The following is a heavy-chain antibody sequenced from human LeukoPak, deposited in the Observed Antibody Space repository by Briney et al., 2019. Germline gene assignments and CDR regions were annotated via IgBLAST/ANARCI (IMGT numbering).Heavy chain of an antibody. Sequence: ALVKVSCKASGYTFTGYYMHWVRQAPGQGLEWMGWINPNSGGTNYAQKVQGRVTMTRDTSISTAYMELSRLRSDDTAVYYCAIHEEWELLTDDAFDIWGQGTMVTVCS. J-gene: IGHJ3*02. V-gene: IGHV1-2*02. CDR1: GYTFTGYY. D-gene: IGHD1-26*01. CDR3: AIHEEWELLTDDAFDI. CDR2: INPNSGGT.